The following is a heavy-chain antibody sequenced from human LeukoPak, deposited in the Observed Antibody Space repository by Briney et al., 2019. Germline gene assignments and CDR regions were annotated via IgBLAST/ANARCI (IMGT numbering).Heavy chain of an antibody. CDR2: IYYSGST. CDR1: GGSISSGGYY. V-gene: IGHV4-61*08. CDR3: ARQRYSSSWYEDY. J-gene: IGHJ4*02. D-gene: IGHD6-13*01. Sequence: PSETLSLTCTVSGGSISSGGYYWSWIRQPPGKGLEWIGYIYYSGSTNYNPSLKSRVTISVDTSKNQFSLKLSSVTAADTAVYYCARQRYSSSWYEDYWGQGTLVTVSS.